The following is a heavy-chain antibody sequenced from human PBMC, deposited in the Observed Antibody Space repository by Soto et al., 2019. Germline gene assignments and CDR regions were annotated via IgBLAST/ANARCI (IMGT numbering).Heavy chain of an antibody. CDR2: IIPILGIA. CDR3: ARDLVRLRFLEWLFAPFDP. Sequence: SVKVSCKASGGTFSSYTISWVRQAPGQRLEWMGRIIPILGIANYAQKFQGRVTITADKSTSTAYMELSSLRSEDTAVYYCARDLVRLRFLEWLFAPFDPWGQGTLVTVSS. V-gene: IGHV1-69*04. J-gene: IGHJ5*02. D-gene: IGHD3-3*01. CDR1: GGTFSSYT.